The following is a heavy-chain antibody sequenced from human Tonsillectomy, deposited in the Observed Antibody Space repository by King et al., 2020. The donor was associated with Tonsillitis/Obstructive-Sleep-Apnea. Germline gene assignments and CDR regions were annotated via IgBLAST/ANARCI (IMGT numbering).Heavy chain of an antibody. V-gene: IGHV3-33*01. Sequence: VQLVESGGGVVQPGRSLRLSCAASGFTFSSYGMHWVRQAPGKGLEWVAVIWYDGSNKYYADSVKGRFTISRDNSKNTLYLQMNSLRAEDTAVYYCARGVRDYDFWSGYYRDEDYYYYMDVWGKGTTVTVSS. J-gene: IGHJ6*03. CDR1: GFTFSSYG. CDR2: IWYDGSNK. D-gene: IGHD3-3*01. CDR3: ARGVRDYDFWSGYYRDEDYYYYMDV.